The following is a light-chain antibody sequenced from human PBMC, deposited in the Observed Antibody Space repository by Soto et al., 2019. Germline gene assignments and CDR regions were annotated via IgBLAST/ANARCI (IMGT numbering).Light chain of an antibody. CDR2: NSN. J-gene: IGLJ1*01. V-gene: IGLV1-44*01. CDR3: AAWDDSLTGPV. Sequence: SVPSQPPSASGTPGQTVIISCSGSRSDIGSNFVNWYQHLPGTAPKLLIYNSNQRPSGVPDRFSGSKSGTSASLAISGLQSEDEPDYYCAAWDDSLTGPVFGTGTKVTVL. CDR1: RSDIGSNF.